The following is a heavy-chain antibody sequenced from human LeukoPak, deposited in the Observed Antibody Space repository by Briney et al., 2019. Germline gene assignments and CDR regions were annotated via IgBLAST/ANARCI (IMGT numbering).Heavy chain of an antibody. CDR1: GFTFSRHG. V-gene: IGHV3-30*03. D-gene: IGHD3-3*01. CDR3: ARDRAWNYFDY. J-gene: IGHJ4*02. Sequence: GGTLRVTCAHSGFTFSRHGMHWVRQAPGKGLEWVAIISNDGSRKYYAHSVEGRFTISRDNSKNTLYLQMDSLRAEDTAVYYCARDRAWNYFDYWGQGTLVTVSS. CDR2: ISNDGSRK.